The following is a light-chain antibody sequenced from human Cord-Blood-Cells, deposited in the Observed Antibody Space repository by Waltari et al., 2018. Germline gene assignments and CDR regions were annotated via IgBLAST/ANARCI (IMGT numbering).Light chain of an antibody. CDR2: GAS. CDR1: QGVSSN. J-gene: IGKJ4*01. V-gene: IGKV3-15*01. Sequence: EMVMTQSPATLSVSLGERATLSCRASQGVSSNLAWYQQKPGQAPRLLIYGASTRATGIPARFSGSGSGTEFTLTISSLQSEDFAVYYCQQYNNWPLTFGGGTKVEIK. CDR3: QQYNNWPLT.